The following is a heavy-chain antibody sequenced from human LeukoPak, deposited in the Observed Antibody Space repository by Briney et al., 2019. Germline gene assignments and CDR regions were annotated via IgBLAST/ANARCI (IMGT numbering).Heavy chain of an antibody. CDR2: ISDTGNT. J-gene: IGHJ4*02. CDR3: ARSSRKGFGELNFDY. V-gene: IGHV3-23*01. CDR1: GFTLSSYA. D-gene: IGHD3-10*01. Sequence: GGSLRLSCAASGFTLSSYAMSWVRQAPGKGLEWVSAISDTGNTYHADSVKGRFTISRDNSKNTLYLQMNSLRAEDTAVYYCARSSRKGFGELNFDYWGQGTLVTVSS.